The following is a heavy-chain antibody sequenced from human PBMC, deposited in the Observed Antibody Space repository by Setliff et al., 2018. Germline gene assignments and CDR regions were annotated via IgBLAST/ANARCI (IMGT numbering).Heavy chain of an antibody. Sequence: SVKVSCKASGGTFSSYAISWVRQAPGQGLEWMGGIIPIFGTANYAQKFQGRVTITTDESMSTAYMELSSLRSEDTAVYYCARVLYGDYDSIDYWGQGTLVTVSS. V-gene: IGHV1-69*05. CDR2: IIPIFGTA. D-gene: IGHD4-17*01. J-gene: IGHJ4*02. CDR3: ARVLYGDYDSIDY. CDR1: GGTFSSYA.